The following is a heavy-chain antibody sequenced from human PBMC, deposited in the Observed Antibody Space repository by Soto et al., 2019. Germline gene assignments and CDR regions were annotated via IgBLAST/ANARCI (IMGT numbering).Heavy chain of an antibody. CDR2: ISAYNGNT. V-gene: IGHV1-18*04. CDR3: ARDGYYYDSIGYSFFDY. Sequence: ASVKVSCKASGYTFTSYGISWVRQAPGQGLEWMGWISAYNGNTNYAQKLQGRVTMTTDTSTSTAYMELRSLRSDDTAVYYCARDGYYYDSIGYSFFDYWGQGTLVTVSS. D-gene: IGHD3-22*01. CDR1: GYTFTSYG. J-gene: IGHJ4*02.